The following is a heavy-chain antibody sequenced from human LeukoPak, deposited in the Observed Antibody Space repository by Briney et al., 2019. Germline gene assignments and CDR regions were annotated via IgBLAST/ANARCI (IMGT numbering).Heavy chain of an antibody. Sequence: GESLKISCKGSGYSFTSYWIGWVRQMPGKGQEWMGIIYPGDSDTRYSPSFQGQVTISADKSISTAYLQWSSLKASDTAMYYCARLKARVLLWFGDLPEDAFDIWGQGTMVTVSS. CDR2: IYPGDSDT. J-gene: IGHJ3*02. V-gene: IGHV5-51*01. D-gene: IGHD3-10*01. CDR1: GYSFTSYW. CDR3: ARLKARVLLWFGDLPEDAFDI.